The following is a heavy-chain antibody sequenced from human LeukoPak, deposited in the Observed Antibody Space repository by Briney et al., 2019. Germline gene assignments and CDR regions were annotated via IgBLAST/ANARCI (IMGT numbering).Heavy chain of an antibody. CDR3: AKRGVVIRVILVGFHKEAYYFDS. J-gene: IGHJ4*02. CDR1: GITLSNYG. Sequence: GGSLRLSSAVSGITLSNYGMSWVRQAPGKGLEWVAGISGSGGSTNYADSVKGRFTVSRDNPKNTLYLQLNSLRAEDTAVYFCAKRGVVIRVILVGFHKEAYYFDSWGQGALVTVSS. D-gene: IGHD2-21*01. V-gene: IGHV3-23*01. CDR2: ISGSGGST.